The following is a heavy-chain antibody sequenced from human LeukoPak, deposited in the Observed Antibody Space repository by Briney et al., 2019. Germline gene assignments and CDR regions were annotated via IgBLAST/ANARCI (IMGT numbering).Heavy chain of an antibody. Sequence: GGSLRLSCAASGFTFSSYWMSWVPQAPGKGLEWVANIKQDGSEKYYVDSVKGRFTISRDNAKNSLYLQMNSLRAEDTAVYYCARARYYYGSGSSLPDYWGQGTLVTVSS. CDR1: GFTFSSYW. J-gene: IGHJ4*02. V-gene: IGHV3-7*01. CDR2: IKQDGSEK. D-gene: IGHD3-10*01. CDR3: ARARYYYGSGSSLPDY.